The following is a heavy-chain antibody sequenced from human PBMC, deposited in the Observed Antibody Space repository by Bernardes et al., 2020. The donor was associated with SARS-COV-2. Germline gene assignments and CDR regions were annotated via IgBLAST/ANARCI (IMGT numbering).Heavy chain of an antibody. Sequence: SETLSLTCTVSGASIDSHYWNWVRQPPGKGPEWIGYVYYSGSANYNPSLKSRVTMSVDTSRNQFSLKLTSVTDADTAIYYCARGISGRQYSRYYATDVWGQGTTVTVSS. D-gene: IGHD6-6*01. V-gene: IGHV4-59*11. J-gene: IGHJ6*02. CDR3: ARGISGRQYSRYYATDV. CDR2: VYYSGSA. CDR1: GASIDSHY.